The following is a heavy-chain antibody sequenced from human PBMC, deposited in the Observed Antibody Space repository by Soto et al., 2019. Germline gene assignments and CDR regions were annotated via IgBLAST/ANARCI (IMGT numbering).Heavy chain of an antibody. CDR2: ISYDGSNK. V-gene: IGHV3-30*03. CDR3: ARDYSRYYGMDV. CDR1: GFTFSSYG. Sequence: GGSLRLSCAASGFTFSSYGMHWVRQAPGKGLEWVAVISYDGSNKYYADSVKGRFTISRDNSKNTLYLQMNSLRAEDTAVYYCARDYSRYYGMDVWGQGTTVTVSS. D-gene: IGHD2-15*01. J-gene: IGHJ6*02.